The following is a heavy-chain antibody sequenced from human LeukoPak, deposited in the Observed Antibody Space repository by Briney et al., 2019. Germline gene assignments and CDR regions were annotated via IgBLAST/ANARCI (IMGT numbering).Heavy chain of an antibody. D-gene: IGHD3-9*01. CDR2: IKQDGSEK. CDR1: GFTFSSYW. J-gene: IGHJ4*02. Sequence: PGGSLRLSCEASGFTFSSYWMSWVRQAPGKGLEWVANIKQDGSEKYYVDSVKGRFTISRDNAKNSLYLQMNSLRAEDTAVYYCAREGSDILTGYPEGYFDYWGQGTLVTVSS. CDR3: AREGSDILTGYPEGYFDY. V-gene: IGHV3-7*01.